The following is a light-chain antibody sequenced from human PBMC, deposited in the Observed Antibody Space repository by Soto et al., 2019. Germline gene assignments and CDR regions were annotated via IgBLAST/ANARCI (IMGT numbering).Light chain of an antibody. CDR2: ASS. CDR1: QGISSR. CDR3: QQANSFPFT. Sequence: DIQMTQSPSSLSASVGDTLTLSCRASQGISSRLAWYQQKPGKAPKLLTYASSSLQSGVPSRFSGSGSGTYFTLTISRLQPEDFATYYCQQANSFPFTFGPGTKVDIK. J-gene: IGKJ3*01. V-gene: IGKV1-12*01.